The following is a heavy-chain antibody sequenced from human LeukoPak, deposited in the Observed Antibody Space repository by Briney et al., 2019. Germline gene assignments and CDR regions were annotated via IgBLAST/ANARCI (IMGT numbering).Heavy chain of an antibody. D-gene: IGHD6-19*01. CDR3: VREGVYSSGLDY. Sequence: GGSLRLSCAASGFTVSSNYMSWVRQAPGKGLEWVSIIYSSGSAYYADSAKGRFTISRDNSKNTLYLQMNSLRAEETAVYYCVREGVYSSGLDYWGQGTLVTVSS. J-gene: IGHJ4*02. CDR2: IYSSGSA. CDR1: GFTVSSNY. V-gene: IGHV3-66*01.